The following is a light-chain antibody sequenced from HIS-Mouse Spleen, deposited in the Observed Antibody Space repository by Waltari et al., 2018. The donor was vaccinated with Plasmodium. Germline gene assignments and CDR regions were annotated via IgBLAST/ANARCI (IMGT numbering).Light chain of an antibody. CDR2: QDS. CDR3: QAWDSSTVV. V-gene: IGLV3-1*01. J-gene: IGLJ2*01. CDR1: NLGAKY. Sequence: SYELTQPPSVSVSPGQTASITCSGDNLGAKYRCWYQQKPGQSPVLVIYQDSKRPSGIPERFSGSNSGNTATLTISGTQAMDEADYYCQAWDSSTVVFGGGTKLTVL.